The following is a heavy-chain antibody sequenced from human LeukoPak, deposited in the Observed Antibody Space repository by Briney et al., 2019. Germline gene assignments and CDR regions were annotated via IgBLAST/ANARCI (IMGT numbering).Heavy chain of an antibody. CDR3: SRDYSTYFYGDSTHYPFDI. CDR2: ISKDGSIT. V-gene: IGHV3-30-3*01. CDR1: GFTFSSYS. Sequence: GRSLRLSRAASGFTFSSYSMHWVRQAPGKGLEWVAVISKDGSITSYADSVRGRFTVSRDSSKDVVSLQMSSLRTEDTALYYCSRDYSTYFYGDSTHYPFDIWGQGTLVTVSS. D-gene: IGHD2-21*02. J-gene: IGHJ4*02.